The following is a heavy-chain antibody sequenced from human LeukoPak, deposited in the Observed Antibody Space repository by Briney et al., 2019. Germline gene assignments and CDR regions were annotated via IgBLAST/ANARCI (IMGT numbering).Heavy chain of an antibody. V-gene: IGHV3-48*02. D-gene: IGHD3-10*01. CDR3: ASSSYGSGRYGMDV. Sequence: GGSLRLSCAASGFTFSSYEMNWVRQAPGQGLEWVSYISSSSSTIYYADSVKGRFTISRDNAENSLYLQMNSLRDEDTAVYYCASSSYGSGRYGMDVWGQGTTVTVSS. J-gene: IGHJ6*02. CDR2: ISSSSSTI. CDR1: GFTFSSYE.